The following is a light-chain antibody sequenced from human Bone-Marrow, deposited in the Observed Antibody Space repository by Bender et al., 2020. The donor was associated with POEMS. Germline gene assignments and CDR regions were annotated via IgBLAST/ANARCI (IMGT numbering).Light chain of an antibody. CDR2: DVR. Sequence: QSALTQPASVSGSPGQSITISCTGTNNDVGGYDLVSWYQQHPGRAPKVMIYDVRKRPSGVSNRFSASKSGNTASLTISGLQADDEADYYCCSYAGSYKFVFGTGTQVTV. V-gene: IGLV2-23*02. CDR1: NNDVGGYDL. CDR3: CSYAGSYKFV. J-gene: IGLJ1*01.